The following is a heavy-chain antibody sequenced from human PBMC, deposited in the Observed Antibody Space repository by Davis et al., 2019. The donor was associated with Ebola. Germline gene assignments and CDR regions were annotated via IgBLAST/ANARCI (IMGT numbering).Heavy chain of an antibody. CDR2: IYSGGST. J-gene: IGHJ4*02. CDR3: ARDPEVEGSSWYFDY. Sequence: GESLKISCAASGFTVSSNYMSWVRQAPGKGLEWVSVIYSGGSTYYADSVKGRFTISRDNAKNSLYLQMNSLRAEDTAVYYCARDPEVEGSSWYFDYWGQGTLVTVSS. V-gene: IGHV3-53*01. CDR1: GFTVSSNY. D-gene: IGHD6-13*01.